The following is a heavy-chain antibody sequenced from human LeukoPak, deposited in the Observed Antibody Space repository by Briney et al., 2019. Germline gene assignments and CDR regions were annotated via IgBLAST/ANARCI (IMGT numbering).Heavy chain of an antibody. CDR1: GLTFSSHE. Sequence: GGSLRLSCAASGLTFSSHEMNWVRQAPGKGLEWVSYISRSGSTIYYAHSVKGRFTISRDNAKNTLYLQMNSLRADDTAVYYCAGLDAAMPDAFDIWGQGTTVTVSS. V-gene: IGHV3-48*03. CDR3: AGLDAAMPDAFDI. CDR2: ISRSGSTI. D-gene: IGHD5-18*01. J-gene: IGHJ3*02.